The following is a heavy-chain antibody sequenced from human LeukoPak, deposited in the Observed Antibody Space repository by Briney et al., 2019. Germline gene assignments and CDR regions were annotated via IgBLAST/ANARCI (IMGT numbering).Heavy chain of an antibody. Sequence: GKSLTLSCPASGFTFTSLPLHWVRQAPGKGLEWVAVSSTHGSDDYYADSVKGRFTVFSDNSKKTVYLQMDSLRAEDTALYHGAMEYYDSNGYSRGWDYWGQGTLVTVSS. CDR1: GFTFTSLP. V-gene: IGHV3-30*04. CDR3: AMEYYDSNGYSRGWDY. CDR2: SSTHGSDD. D-gene: IGHD3-22*01. J-gene: IGHJ4*02.